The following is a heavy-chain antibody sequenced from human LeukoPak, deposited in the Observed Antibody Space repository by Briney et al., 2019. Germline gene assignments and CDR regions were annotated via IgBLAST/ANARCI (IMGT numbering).Heavy chain of an antibody. CDR1: GGTFSSYA. CDR2: IASDGSST. Sequence: ASVKVSCKASGGTFSSYAMSWVRQAPGKGLVWVSRIASDGSSTTYADSVKGRFSISRDNAKNTLYLQMNSLRVEDTAVYYCARGRPHGNDYWGQGTLVTVSS. CDR3: ARGRPHGNDY. D-gene: IGHD4-23*01. J-gene: IGHJ4*02. V-gene: IGHV3-74*01.